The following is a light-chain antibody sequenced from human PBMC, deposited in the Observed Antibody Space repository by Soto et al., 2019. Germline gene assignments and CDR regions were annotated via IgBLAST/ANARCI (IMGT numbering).Light chain of an antibody. CDR2: DVS. CDR3: SSYSTRSALV. CDR1: SADIGAYNY. Sequence: QSALTQPASVSGSPGQSITISCAGTSADIGAYNYVSWYQHHPGKAPKLLIYDVSHRPSGVSTRFSASKSANTASLTISGLQADDEADYYCSSYSTRSALVFGGGTKLTVL. J-gene: IGLJ2*01. V-gene: IGLV2-14*03.